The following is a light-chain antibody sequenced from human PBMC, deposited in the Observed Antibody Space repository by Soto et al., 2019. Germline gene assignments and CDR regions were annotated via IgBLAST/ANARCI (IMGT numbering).Light chain of an antibody. Sequence: QSVLTQPPSVSGALGQRVTISCTGSSSNIGAGYDVHWYQQLPGTAPKLLIYGNSNRPSGVTDRFSGSKSGTSASLAITGLQAEDEADYYCQSYDSSLSGSDVFGTGTQLTVL. V-gene: IGLV1-40*01. CDR2: GNS. J-gene: IGLJ7*01. CDR3: QSYDSSLSGSDV. CDR1: SSNIGAGYD.